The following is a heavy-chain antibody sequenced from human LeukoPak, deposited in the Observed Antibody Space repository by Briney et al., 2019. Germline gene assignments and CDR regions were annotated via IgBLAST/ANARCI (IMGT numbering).Heavy chain of an antibody. Sequence: TSETVSLTCTVSGGSISSGSYYWSWIRQPAGKGLEWIGRIYTSGSTNYNPSLKSRVTISVDTSKNQFSLKLSSVTAADTAVYYCAREYSSSISLDYWGQGTLVTVSS. CDR2: IYTSGST. CDR1: GGSISSGSYY. V-gene: IGHV4-61*02. CDR3: AREYSSSISLDY. D-gene: IGHD6-6*01. J-gene: IGHJ4*02.